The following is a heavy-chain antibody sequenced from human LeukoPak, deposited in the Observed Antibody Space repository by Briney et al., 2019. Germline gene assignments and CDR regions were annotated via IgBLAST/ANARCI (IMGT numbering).Heavy chain of an antibody. D-gene: IGHD3-10*01. CDR3: ASRPADTTWYGVFDY. Sequence: SETLSLTCSVSGGSINSHYWSWIRQPPGKRLEWIGYIFNTGNTNYNPSLASRVTMSVDTSRAQFFLRLSPVTAADTATYYCASRPADTTWYGVFDYWSQGTLVTVSS. CDR1: GGSINSHY. CDR2: IFNTGNT. V-gene: IGHV4-59*11. J-gene: IGHJ4*02.